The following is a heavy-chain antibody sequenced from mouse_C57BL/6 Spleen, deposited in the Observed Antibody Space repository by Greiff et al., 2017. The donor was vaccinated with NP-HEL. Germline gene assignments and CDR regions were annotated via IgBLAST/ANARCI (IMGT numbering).Heavy chain of an antibody. CDR1: GFNLKNTY. D-gene: IGHD1-1*01. V-gene: IGHV14-3*01. CDR2: IDPANGNT. Sequence: VQLQQSVAELVRPGASVKLSCTASGFNLKNTYMHWVKQRPEQGLEWIGRIDPANGNTKYAPKFQGKATITADTSSNTAYLQLSSLTSEDTAIYYCATGGRAMDYWGQGTSVTVSS. CDR3: ATGGRAMDY. J-gene: IGHJ4*01.